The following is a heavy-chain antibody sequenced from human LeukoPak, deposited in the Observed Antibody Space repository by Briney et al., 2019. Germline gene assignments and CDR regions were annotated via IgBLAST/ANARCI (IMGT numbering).Heavy chain of an antibody. CDR3: ARGLPAGSYCSSTSCYLRRRSWFDP. Sequence: SETLSLTCAVYGGSFSGYYWSWIRQPPGKGLEWIGEINHSGSTNYNPSLKSRVTISVDTSKNQFSLKLSSVTAADTAVYYCARGLPAGSYCSSTSCYLRRRSWFDPWGQGTLVTVSS. CDR1: GGSFSGYY. J-gene: IGHJ5*02. CDR2: INHSGST. V-gene: IGHV4-34*01. D-gene: IGHD2-2*01.